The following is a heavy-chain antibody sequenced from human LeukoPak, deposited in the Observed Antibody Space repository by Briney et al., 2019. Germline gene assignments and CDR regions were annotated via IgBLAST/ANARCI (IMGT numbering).Heavy chain of an antibody. J-gene: IGHJ6*02. Sequence: GGSLRLSCAASGFTVSSTYMSWVRQAPGRGLEWVSDSVKGRFTISRDNSKNTLYLQMGSLRAEDTAVYYCARDAASPGEYFYGMDVWGQGTTVTVSS. CDR3: ARDAASPGEYFYGMDV. V-gene: IGHV3-53*01. D-gene: IGHD4-17*01. CDR1: GFTVSSTY.